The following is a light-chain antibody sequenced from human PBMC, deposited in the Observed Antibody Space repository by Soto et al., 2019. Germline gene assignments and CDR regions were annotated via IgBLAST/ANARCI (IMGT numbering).Light chain of an antibody. J-gene: IGLJ2*01. V-gene: IGLV1-40*01. Sequence: QSVLTQPPSVSGAPGQRVTISCTGSSSNIGAGYDVHWYQQLPGTAPKLLIYGHSNRPSGVPDRFSGYKSGTSASLAITGLQAEDEADYYCQSYDSSLSGYVVFGGGTQLTVL. CDR3: QSYDSSLSGYVV. CDR2: GHS. CDR1: SSNIGAGYD.